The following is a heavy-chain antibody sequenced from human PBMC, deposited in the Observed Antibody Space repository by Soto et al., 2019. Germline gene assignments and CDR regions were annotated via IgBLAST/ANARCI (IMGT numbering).Heavy chain of an antibody. J-gene: IGHJ5*02. Sequence: SETLSLTCTVSGGSISSGDYYWSWIRQPPGKGLEWIGYIYYSGSTYYNPSLKSRVTISVDTSKNQFSLKLSSVTAADTAVYYCARDAFEDSSSVNWFDPWGQGTLVTVSS. CDR2: IYYSGST. D-gene: IGHD6-6*01. V-gene: IGHV4-30-4*01. CDR3: ARDAFEDSSSVNWFDP. CDR1: GGSISSGDYY.